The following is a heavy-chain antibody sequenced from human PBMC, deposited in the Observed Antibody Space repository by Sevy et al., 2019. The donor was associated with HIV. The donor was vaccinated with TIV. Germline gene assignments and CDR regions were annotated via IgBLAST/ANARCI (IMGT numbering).Heavy chain of an antibody. CDR2: INQDGSVK. CDR3: VKAIVKDCSF. J-gene: IGHJ4*02. CDR1: GFSLNNYW. Sequence: GGSLRLSCVASGFSLNNYWMNWVRQAPGKGLEWVANINQDGSVKYYVDSVRGRFTISRDNARNLVFLQMSSLRVDDSALYYCVKAIVKDCSFWGQGTLVTVSS. V-gene: IGHV3-7*01. D-gene: IGHD4-4*01.